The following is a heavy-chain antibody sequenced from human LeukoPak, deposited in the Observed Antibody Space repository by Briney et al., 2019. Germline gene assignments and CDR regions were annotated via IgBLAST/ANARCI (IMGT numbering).Heavy chain of an antibody. CDR2: IRNDGNKK. D-gene: IGHD3-22*01. J-gene: IGHJ4*02. V-gene: IGHV3-30*02. CDR1: GFSFSTSG. CDR3: VKVDT. Sequence: GGSLRLSCVASGFSFSTSGMHWVRQSPGKGLDWVAFIRNDGNKKNYAESVKGRFTISRDNSRNTLYPQTDSPSAEDTAVYYCVKVDTWGQGTLVTVSS.